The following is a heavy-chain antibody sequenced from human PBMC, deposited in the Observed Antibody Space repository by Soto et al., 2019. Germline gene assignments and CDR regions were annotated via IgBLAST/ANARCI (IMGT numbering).Heavy chain of an antibody. CDR2: ISWDGGST. V-gene: IGHV3-43*01. J-gene: IGHJ3*02. CDR3: AKARKAHFLPRSGAFDI. Sequence: PGGSLRLSCAASGFTFDDYTMHWVRQAPGKGLEWVSLISWDGGSTYYADSVKGRFTISRDNSKNSLYLQMNSLRTEDTALYYCAKARKAHFLPRSGAFDIWGQGTMVTVSS. CDR1: GFTFDDYT. D-gene: IGHD2-2*01.